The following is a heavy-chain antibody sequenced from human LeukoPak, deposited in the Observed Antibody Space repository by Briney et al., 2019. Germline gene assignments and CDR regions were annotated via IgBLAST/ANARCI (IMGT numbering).Heavy chain of an antibody. V-gene: IGHV3-30-3*01. Sequence: GRSLRLSCAASGFTFSSYAMHWVRQAPGKGLKWVAVISYDGSNKYYADSVKGRFTISRDNSKNTLYLQMNSLRAEDTAVYYCARAVVVVTARLDYWGQGTLVTVSS. D-gene: IGHD2-21*02. J-gene: IGHJ4*02. CDR1: GFTFSSYA. CDR3: ARAVVVVTARLDY. CDR2: ISYDGSNK.